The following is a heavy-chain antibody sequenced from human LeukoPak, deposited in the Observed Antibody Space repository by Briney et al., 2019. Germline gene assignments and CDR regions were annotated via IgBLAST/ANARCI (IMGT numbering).Heavy chain of an antibody. J-gene: IGHJ6*03. V-gene: IGHV4-59*01. D-gene: IGHD2-15*01. CDR2: IYYSGST. CDR3: ARSVEGYCSGDYCYYYYYYMDV. CDR1: DESFSTYY. Sequence: SETLSLTCDVHDESFSTYYWSWIRQSPGKGLEWIGYIYYSGSTTYNPSLKSRVTISVDTSKNQFSLKLSSVTAADTAVYYCARSVEGYCSGDYCYYYYYYMDVWGKGTTVTVSS.